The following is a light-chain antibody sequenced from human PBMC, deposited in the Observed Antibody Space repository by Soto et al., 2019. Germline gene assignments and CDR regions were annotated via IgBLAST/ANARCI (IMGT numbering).Light chain of an antibody. CDR3: SSYTSSSTRV. V-gene: IGLV2-14*01. J-gene: IGLJ1*01. CDR1: SSDVGGYNY. CDR2: DVS. Sequence: QSALTQPASVSGSPGQSITIPCTGTSSDVGGYNYVSWYQQHPGKAPKLMIYDVSNRPSGVSNRFSGSKSANTASLTISGLQAEDEADYYCSSYTSSSTRVFGTGTKLTVL.